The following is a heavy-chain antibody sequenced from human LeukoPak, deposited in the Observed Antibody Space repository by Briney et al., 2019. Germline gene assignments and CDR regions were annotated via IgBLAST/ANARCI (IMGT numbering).Heavy chain of an antibody. V-gene: IGHV3-23*01. CDR2: ISGSGGTT. J-gene: IGHJ4*02. CDR1: GFTFNNDA. D-gene: IGHD1-26*01. Sequence: GGSLRLSCAASGFTFNNDAVNWVRQAPGKGLEWVSVISGSGGTTYYADSVKGRFPISRDSSKNTLYLQMNSLRAEDTAVYYCVSNLGGRSVHWGQGTLVTVSS. CDR3: VSNLGGRSVH.